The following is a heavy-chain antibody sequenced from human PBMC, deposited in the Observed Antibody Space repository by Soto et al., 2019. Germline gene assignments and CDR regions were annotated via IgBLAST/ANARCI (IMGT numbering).Heavy chain of an antibody. J-gene: IGHJ5*02. Sequence: SETLSLTCAVSGGSISGGGYSWSWFRQPPGKGLEWIGYICHSGGTYYNPSLKSRVTISVDKTKNQFSLKLSSVTAADTAVYYCANVPDRWGQGTLVTVSS. V-gene: IGHV4-30-2*01. CDR3: ANVPDR. CDR2: ICHSGGT. D-gene: IGHD2-2*01. CDR1: GGSISGGGYS.